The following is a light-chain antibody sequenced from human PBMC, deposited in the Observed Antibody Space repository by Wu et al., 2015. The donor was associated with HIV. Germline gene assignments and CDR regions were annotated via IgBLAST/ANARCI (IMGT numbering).Light chain of an antibody. Sequence: TLSAFVETESPSRCRASQSIRGGWPGISRNQGRAPKLLIIKASTLGKWGPSQRFSGSGSGTEFTLTISNLQPDDFATYYCQQYDKYPWTFGQGTKVEIK. CDR2: KAS. CDR1: QSIRGG. J-gene: IGKJ1*01. CDR3: QQYDKYPWT. V-gene: IGKV1-5*03.